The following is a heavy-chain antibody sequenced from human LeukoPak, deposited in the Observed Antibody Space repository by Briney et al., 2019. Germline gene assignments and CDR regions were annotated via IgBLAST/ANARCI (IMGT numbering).Heavy chain of an antibody. CDR2: ISSSSSTI. V-gene: IGHV3-48*04. CDR1: GFTFSSST. D-gene: IGHD6-19*01. J-gene: IGHJ4*02. Sequence: PGGSLRLSCAATGFTFSSSTMNWVRQAPGKGLEWISFISSSSSTIYYADPVKGRFTISRDNAKNSLYLQMNSLRAEDTAVYYCASRGPLSGAWYFWGQGTLVTVSS. CDR3: ASRGPLSGAWYF.